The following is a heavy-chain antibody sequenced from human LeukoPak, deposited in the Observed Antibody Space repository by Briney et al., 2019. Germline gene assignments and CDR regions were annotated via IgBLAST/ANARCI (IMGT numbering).Heavy chain of an antibody. CDR3: ARDGCSSTSCYLLDYYYMDV. CDR2: INPNSGGT. Sequence: ASVKVSCKASGYTFTGYYMHWVRQAPGQGLEWMGWINPNSGGTNYAQKFQGRVTMTRDTSISTAYMELSRLRSDDTAVYYCARDGCSSTSCYLLDYYYMDVWGKGTTVTVSS. V-gene: IGHV1-2*02. CDR1: GYTFTGYY. D-gene: IGHD2-2*01. J-gene: IGHJ6*03.